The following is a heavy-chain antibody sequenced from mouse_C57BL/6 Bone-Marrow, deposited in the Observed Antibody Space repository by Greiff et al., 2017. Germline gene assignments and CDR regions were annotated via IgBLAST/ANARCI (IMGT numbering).Heavy chain of an antibody. D-gene: IGHD1-1*01. CDR1: GYTFTSYW. J-gene: IGHJ2*01. V-gene: IGHV1-64*01. CDR3: ARDGFYGSSFFDY. CDR2: IHPNSGST. Sequence: VQLQQPGAELVKPGASVKLSCKASGYTFTSYWMYWVKQRPGQGLEWIGMIHPNSGSTNYNEKFKSKATLTVDKSSSTAYMQLSSLTSEDSAVYYCARDGFYGSSFFDYWGQGTTLTVSS.